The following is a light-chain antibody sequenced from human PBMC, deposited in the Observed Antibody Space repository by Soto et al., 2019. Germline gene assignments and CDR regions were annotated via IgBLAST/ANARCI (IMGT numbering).Light chain of an antibody. CDR3: QQYGSSPLT. CDR2: DAS. Sequence: LVLTHSPATLSLSPWSRATLSCSASQSVSSYLAWYQQKPGQAPRLLIYDASNRATGIPARFSGSGSGTDFTLTISSLEPEDFAVYYCQQYGSSPLTFGRGTKVDIK. V-gene: IGKV3-11*01. J-gene: IGKJ4*01. CDR1: QSVSSY.